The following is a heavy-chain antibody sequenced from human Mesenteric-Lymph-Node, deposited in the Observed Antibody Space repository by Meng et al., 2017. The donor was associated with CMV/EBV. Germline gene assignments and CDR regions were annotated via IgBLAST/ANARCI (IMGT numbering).Heavy chain of an antibody. Sequence: GESLKISCAASGFTFNSYSMNWVRQAPGKGLEWVSYISSSSSTIYYADSVKGRITISRDNAKNSLYLQMNSLRAENTAAYYCARVSIAARRGGVYYYYYGMDVWGQGTTVTVSS. CDR1: GFTFNSYS. D-gene: IGHD6-6*01. V-gene: IGHV3-48*04. J-gene: IGHJ6*02. CDR3: ARVSIAARRGGVYYYYYGMDV. CDR2: ISSSSSTI.